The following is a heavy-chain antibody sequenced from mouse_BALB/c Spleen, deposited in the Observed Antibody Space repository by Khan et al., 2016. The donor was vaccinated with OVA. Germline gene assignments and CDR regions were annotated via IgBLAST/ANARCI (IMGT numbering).Heavy chain of an antibody. CDR1: GFTFNTYG. V-gene: IGHV5-6*01. J-gene: IGHJ3*01. D-gene: IGHD1-1*01. CDR3: ARLAYFYDSEGFAY. Sequence: EVELVESGGDVVKPGGSLKLSCAASGFTFNTYGMSWVRQTPDKRLEWVATVSTGGHYTYYPDTVKGRFTISRDNAKDTLYLQMSSLKSEDTAMFYCARLAYFYDSEGFAYWGQGTLVTVSA. CDR2: VSTGGHYT.